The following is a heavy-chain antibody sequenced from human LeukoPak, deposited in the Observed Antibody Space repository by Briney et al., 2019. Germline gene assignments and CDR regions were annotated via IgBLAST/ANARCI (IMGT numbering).Heavy chain of an antibody. CDR2: ISGSGGST. V-gene: IGHV3-23*01. D-gene: IGHD3-22*01. CDR3: AKLSAYDSSAYYRRHEYYFDY. Sequence: PGGSLRLSCAASGFTFSSYAMSWVRQAPGKGLEWVSAISGSGGSTYYADSVKGRFTISRDNSKNTLYLQMNSLRAEDTAVYYCAKLSAYDSSAYYRRHEYYFDYWGQGTLVTVSS. J-gene: IGHJ4*02. CDR1: GFTFSSYA.